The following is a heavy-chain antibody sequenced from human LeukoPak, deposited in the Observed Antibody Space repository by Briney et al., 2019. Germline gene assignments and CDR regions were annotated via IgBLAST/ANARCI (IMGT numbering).Heavy chain of an antibody. CDR3: ARGGSRQISSSDLDY. CDR2: IYYSGNT. J-gene: IGHJ4*02. V-gene: IGHV4-59*01. D-gene: IGHD6-6*01. Sequence: SETLSLTCAVYGGSFSGYYWNWIRQPPGKGLEWIGYIYYSGNTNYNPSLKSRVTISVDTSKKQFSLKLSSVTAADTAVYFCARGGSRQISSSDLDYWGQGTLVTVSS. CDR1: GGSFSGYY.